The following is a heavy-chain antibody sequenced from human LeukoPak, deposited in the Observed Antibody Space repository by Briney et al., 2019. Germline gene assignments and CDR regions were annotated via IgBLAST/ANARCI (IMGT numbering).Heavy chain of an antibody. Sequence: SETLSLTCTVSGGSISSSSFHWGWIHQPPGKGLEWIGSIYYSGSTYYNPSLKSRVTISVDTSKNQFSLKLSSVTAADTAVYYCARRYYGSSSFDYWGQGTLVTVPS. CDR1: GGSISSSSFH. V-gene: IGHV4-39*01. CDR3: ARRYYGSSSFDY. D-gene: IGHD3-10*01. J-gene: IGHJ4*02. CDR2: IYYSGST.